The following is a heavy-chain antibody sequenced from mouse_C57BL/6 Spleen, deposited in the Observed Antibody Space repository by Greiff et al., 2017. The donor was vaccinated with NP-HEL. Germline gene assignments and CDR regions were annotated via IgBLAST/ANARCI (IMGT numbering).Heavy chain of an antibody. D-gene: IGHD2-1*01. CDR2: ISDGGSYT. J-gene: IGHJ4*01. Sequence: EVKLMESGGGLVKPGGSLKLSCAASGFTFSSYAMSWVRQTPEKRLEWVATISDGGSYTYYPDNVKGRFTISRDNAKNNLYLQMSHLKSEDTAMYYCARDIAPIYYGNYVYAMDYWGQGTSVTVSS. V-gene: IGHV5-4*01. CDR1: GFTFSSYA. CDR3: ARDIAPIYYGNYVYAMDY.